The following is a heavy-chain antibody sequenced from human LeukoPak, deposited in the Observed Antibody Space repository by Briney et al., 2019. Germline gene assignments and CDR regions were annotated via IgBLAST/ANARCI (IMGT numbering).Heavy chain of an antibody. D-gene: IGHD6-13*01. CDR2: ISYSGNT. CDR1: GGSINSGNYY. V-gene: IGHV4-39*01. J-gene: IGHJ4*02. CDR3: ARETRFSSSWYEGY. Sequence: PSETLSLTCSVSGGSINSGNYYWGWIRQPPGKGLEWIGSISYSGNTYYNPSLKSRVTISVDTSKNQFSLKLSSVTAADTAVYYCARETRFSSSWYEGYWGQGTLVTVSS.